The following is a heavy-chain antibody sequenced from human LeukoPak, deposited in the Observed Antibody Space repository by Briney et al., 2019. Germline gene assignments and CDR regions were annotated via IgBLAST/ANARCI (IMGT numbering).Heavy chain of an antibody. CDR1: GFTFSSYA. D-gene: IGHD6-19*01. CDR3: ARDLGSSGAYYYYGMDV. V-gene: IGHV3-23*01. CDR2: ISGSGGST. Sequence: PGGSLRLSCAASGFTFSSYAMSWVRQAPEKGLEWVSAISGSGGSTYYADSVKGRFTISRDNAKNSLYLQMNSLRDEGTAVYYCARDLGSSGAYYYYGMDVWGQGTTVTVSS. J-gene: IGHJ6*02.